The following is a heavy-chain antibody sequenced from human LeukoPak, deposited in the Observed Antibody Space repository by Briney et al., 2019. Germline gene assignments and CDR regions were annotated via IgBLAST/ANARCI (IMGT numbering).Heavy chain of an antibody. D-gene: IGHD6-19*01. CDR2: ISSSSSYI. CDR1: GFTFSSYS. Sequence: GGPLRLSWAASGFTFSSYSMNWVRQAAGKGLEWDSSISSSSSYIYYADSVKGRFTISRDNAKKSMYLEMNSLRAEDTAVYYCARRSNEGQWLVGQGVDYWGQGTLVTVSS. V-gene: IGHV3-21*01. CDR3: ARRSNEGQWLVGQGVDY. J-gene: IGHJ4*02.